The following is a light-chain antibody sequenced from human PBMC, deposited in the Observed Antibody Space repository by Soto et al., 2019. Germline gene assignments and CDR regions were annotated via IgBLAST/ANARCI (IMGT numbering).Light chain of an antibody. J-gene: IGLJ1*01. CDR3: SSWTSGATYV. V-gene: IGLV2-14*03. CDR2: DVN. CDR1: SSDVGAYNY. Sequence: QSVLTQPASVSGSPGQSITISCAGTSSDVGAYNYVSWYQHHPGKAPKLMIYDVNNRPSGDSNRFSGSKSGNTASLTISGLQAEEEADYYCSSWTSGATYVFGSGTKVTVL.